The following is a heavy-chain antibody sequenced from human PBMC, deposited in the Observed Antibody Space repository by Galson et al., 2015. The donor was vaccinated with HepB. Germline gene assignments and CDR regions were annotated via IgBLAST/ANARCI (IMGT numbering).Heavy chain of an antibody. Sequence: PALVKPTQTLTLTCTFSGFSLSTSGVSVGWIRQPPGKALEWLALIYWNDEKRYSPSLKNRLTITKDTSKNQVVLTMTNMDPVDTATYYCAHIEVFRFLEWLSSPYYFDYWGQGVLVTVSS. D-gene: IGHD3-3*01. J-gene: IGHJ4*02. CDR2: IYWNDEK. CDR1: GFSLSTSGVS. CDR3: AHIEVFRFLEWLSSPYYFDY. V-gene: IGHV2-5*01.